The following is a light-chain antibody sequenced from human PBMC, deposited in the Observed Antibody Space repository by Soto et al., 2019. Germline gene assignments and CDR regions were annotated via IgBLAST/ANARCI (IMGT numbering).Light chain of an antibody. J-gene: IGLJ1*01. CDR1: SSDVGGYNY. CDR2: EVS. V-gene: IGLV2-14*01. Sequence: QSALTQPASLSGSPGQSITISCTGTSSDVGGYNYVSWYQQHPGKAPKLMIYEVSNRPSGVSNRLSGSKSGNTASLTISGLQAEDEADYYCSSYTSSSTLVFGTGTKLTVL. CDR3: SSYTSSSTLV.